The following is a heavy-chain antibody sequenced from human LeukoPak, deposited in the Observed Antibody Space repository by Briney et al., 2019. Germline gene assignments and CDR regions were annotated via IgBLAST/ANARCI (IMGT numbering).Heavy chain of an antibody. J-gene: IGHJ4*02. CDR1: GGSISSYY. Sequence: SETLSLTCTVSGGSISSYYWSWIRQPPGKGLEGIGYIYYSGSTNYNPSLKSRVTISVDTSKNQFSLKLSSVTAADTAVYYCATTENSSGWFGYWGQGALVTVSS. CDR2: IYYSGST. CDR3: ATTENSSGWFGY. D-gene: IGHD6-19*01. V-gene: IGHV4-59*08.